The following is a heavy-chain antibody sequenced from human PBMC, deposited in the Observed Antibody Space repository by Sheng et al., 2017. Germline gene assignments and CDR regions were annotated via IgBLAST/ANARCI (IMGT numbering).Heavy chain of an antibody. CDR1: GYTFTSYG. Sequence: QVQLVQSGAEVKKPGASVKVSCKASGYTFTSYGISWVRQAPGQGLEWMGWISAYNGNTNYAQKLQGRVTMTTDTSTSTAYMELRSLRSDDTAVYYCAREGGEVLLVVHXCRMCMFVPPTGVGTEPVPFDP. J-gene: IGHJ5*02. V-gene: IGHV1-18*01. D-gene: IGHD3-16*02. CDR3: AREGGEVLLVVHXCRMCMFVPPTGVGTEPVPFDP. CDR2: ISAYNGNT.